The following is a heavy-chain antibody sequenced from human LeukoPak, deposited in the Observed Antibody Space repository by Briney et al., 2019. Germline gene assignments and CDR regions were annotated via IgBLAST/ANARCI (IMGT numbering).Heavy chain of an antibody. D-gene: IGHD3-3*01. J-gene: IGHJ4*02. CDR1: GFTFSSCA. CDR3: ARTAPRYYDFWSGYSYSGWEWDY. V-gene: IGHV3-23*01. CDR2: ISGDGVNT. Sequence: GGSLRLSCAASGFTFSSCAMGWVRQAPGKRLEWVSAISGDGVNTYYADSVKGRFTISRDNSRNTLYLQMNSLRADDTAVYYCARTAPRYYDFWSGYSYSGWEWDYWGQGTLVTVSS.